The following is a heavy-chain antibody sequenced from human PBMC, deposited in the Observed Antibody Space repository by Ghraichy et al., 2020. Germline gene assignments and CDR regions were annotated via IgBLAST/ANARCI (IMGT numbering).Heavy chain of an antibody. CDR2: IDPSGGST. Sequence: ASVKVSCKASGYTFTTYYMHWVRQAPGQGLEWMGIIDPSGGSTSYAQKFQGRVTMTRDTSTSTVYMELSSLRSEDTAMYYCARVIYYDSWSGHYIGGAYDIWGQGKMVTVSS. CDR3: ARVIYYDSWSGHYIGGAYDI. J-gene: IGHJ3*02. D-gene: IGHD3-3*01. CDR1: GYTFTTYY. V-gene: IGHV1-46*01.